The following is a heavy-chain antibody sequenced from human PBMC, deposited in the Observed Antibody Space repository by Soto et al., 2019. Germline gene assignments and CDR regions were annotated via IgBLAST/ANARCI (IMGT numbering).Heavy chain of an antibody. D-gene: IGHD3-3*01. CDR3: AREFERYDFWSGYLY. CDR2: IWYDGSNK. CDR1: GFTFSSYG. V-gene: IGHV3-33*01. Sequence: QVQLVESGGGVVQPGRSLRLSCAASGFTFSSYGMHWVRQAPGKGLEWVAVIWYDGSNKYYADSVKGRFTISRDNSKNTLYLQMNSLRDEDTAVYYCAREFERYDFWSGYLYWGQGTLVTVSS. J-gene: IGHJ4*02.